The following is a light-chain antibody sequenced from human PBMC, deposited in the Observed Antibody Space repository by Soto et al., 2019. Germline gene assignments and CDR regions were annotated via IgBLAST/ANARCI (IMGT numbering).Light chain of an antibody. CDR2: AAS. CDR3: QQYNCYSTWT. V-gene: IGKV1-5*01. CDR1: QSINIW. Sequence: DIQLTQSPSTLSASVGDRITLTCRASQSINIWLAWYQQTPGKATKIMIFAASRLATGVPSRFGGSGSVTEFTLTISGLQPDDVANYYCQQYNCYSTWTFGQGTRVETK. J-gene: IGKJ1*01.